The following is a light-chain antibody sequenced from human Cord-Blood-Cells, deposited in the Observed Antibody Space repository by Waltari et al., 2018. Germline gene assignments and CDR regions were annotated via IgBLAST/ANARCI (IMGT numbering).Light chain of an antibody. V-gene: IGKV4-1*01. J-gene: IGKJ1*01. CDR3: QQYYSTPWT. CDR1: QIVLYNTNNKNY. Sequence: DIVMTQSTDSLAVSLCERATINCKSSQIVLYNTNNKNYLAWYQQKPGQPPKLHIYWASTRESGVPDRFSGSGSGTDFTLTISSLQAEDVAVYYCQQYYSTPWTFGQGTKVEIK. CDR2: WAS.